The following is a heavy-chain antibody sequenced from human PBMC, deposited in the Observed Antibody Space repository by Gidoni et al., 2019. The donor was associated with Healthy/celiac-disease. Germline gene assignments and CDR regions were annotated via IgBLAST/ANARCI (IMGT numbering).Heavy chain of an antibody. CDR3: AKSGDDSSGYYYEVMAFDI. Sequence: EVQLLESGGGLVQPGGSLRLSCAASGFTFSSYAMSWVRQAPGKGLEWVSAISGSGGSTYYADSVKGRFTISRDNSKNTLYLQMNSLRAEDTAVYYCAKSGDDSSGYYYEVMAFDIWGQGTMVTVSS. CDR1: GFTFSSYA. V-gene: IGHV3-23*01. J-gene: IGHJ3*02. D-gene: IGHD3-22*01. CDR2: ISGSGGST.